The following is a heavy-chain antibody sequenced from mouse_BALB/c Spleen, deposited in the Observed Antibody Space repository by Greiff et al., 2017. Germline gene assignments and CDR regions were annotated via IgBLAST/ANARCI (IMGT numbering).Heavy chain of an antibody. Sequence: EVQRVESGGGLVKPGGSLKLSCAASGFTFSDYYMYWVRQTPEKRLEWVATISDGGSYTYYPDSVKGRFTISRDNAKNNLYLQMSSLKSEDTAMYYCARGFTTVVRYAMDYWGQGTSVTVSS. CDR3: ARGFTTVVRYAMDY. J-gene: IGHJ4*01. CDR2: ISDGGSYT. CDR1: GFTFSDYY. V-gene: IGHV5-4*02. D-gene: IGHD1-1*01.